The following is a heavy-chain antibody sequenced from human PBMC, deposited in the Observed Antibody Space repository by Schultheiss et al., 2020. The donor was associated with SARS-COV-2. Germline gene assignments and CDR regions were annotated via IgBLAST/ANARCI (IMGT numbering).Heavy chain of an antibody. CDR3: ASLIDSSGYYSLDY. D-gene: IGHD3-22*01. CDR2: IYYSGST. J-gene: IGHJ4*02. CDR1: GGSISSGGYS. Sequence: SQTLSLTCAVSGGSISSGGYSWSWIRQPPGKGLEWIGSIYYSGSTYYNPSLKSRVTIAVDTSKNQFSLKLSSVTAADTAVYYCASLIDSSGYYSLDYWGQGTLVTVSS. V-gene: IGHV4-30-2*03.